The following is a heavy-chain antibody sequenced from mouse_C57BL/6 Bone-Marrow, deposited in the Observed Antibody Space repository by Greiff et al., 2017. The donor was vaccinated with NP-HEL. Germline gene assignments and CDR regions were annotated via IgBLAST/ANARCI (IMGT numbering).Heavy chain of an antibody. CDR1: GYTFTSYW. CDR3: ARTVVKYFDV. Sequence: QVHVKQPGAELVKPGASVKLSCKASGYTFTSYWMQWVKQRPGQGLEWIGEIDPSDSYTNYNQKFKGKATLTVDTSSSTAYMQLSSLTSEDSAVYYCARTVVKYFDVWGTGTTVTVSS. V-gene: IGHV1-50*01. J-gene: IGHJ1*03. CDR2: IDPSDSYT. D-gene: IGHD1-1*01.